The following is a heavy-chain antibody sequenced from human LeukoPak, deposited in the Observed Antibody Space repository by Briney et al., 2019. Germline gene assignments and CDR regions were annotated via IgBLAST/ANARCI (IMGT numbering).Heavy chain of an antibody. V-gene: IGHV3-23*05. J-gene: IGHJ6*04. CDR2: ISSTGYT. CDR3: ARRTAGAKDL. Sequence: PGGSLRLSCAASGFIFSDSVMRWVRHAPGKGLEWVAAISSTGYTDNADSLKGRFSISRDNSKDTLYLQMNSLRVDDTAVYYCARRTAGAKDLWGKGTTVTVSA. CDR1: GFIFSDSV. D-gene: IGHD6-19*01.